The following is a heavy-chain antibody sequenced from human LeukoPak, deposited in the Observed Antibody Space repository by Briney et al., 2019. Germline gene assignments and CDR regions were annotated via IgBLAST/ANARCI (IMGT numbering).Heavy chain of an antibody. Sequence: ASVKVSCKASGYTFTSYGISWVRQAPGQGLEWMGWISAYNGNTNYAQKLQGRVTMTTDTSTSTAYMELRSLRSDDTAVYYCARDRYITMVRGVIIKSSMDVWGQGTTVTVSS. V-gene: IGHV1-18*01. D-gene: IGHD3-10*01. CDR1: GYTFTSYG. J-gene: IGHJ6*02. CDR2: ISAYNGNT. CDR3: ARDRYITMVRGVIIKSSMDV.